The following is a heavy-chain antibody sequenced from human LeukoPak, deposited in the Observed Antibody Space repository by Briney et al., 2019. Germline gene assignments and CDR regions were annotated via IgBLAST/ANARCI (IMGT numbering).Heavy chain of an antibody. CDR2: IYTSGST. CDR3: ARGSSSSWPLQSWFDP. D-gene: IGHD6-13*01. Sequence: SETLSLTCAVSGGSISSYYWSWIRQPAGKGLEWIGRIYTSGSTNYNPSLKSRVTMSVDTSKNQFPLKLSSVTAADTAVYYCARGSSSSWPLQSWFDPWGQGTLVTVSS. V-gene: IGHV4-4*07. J-gene: IGHJ5*02. CDR1: GGSISSYY.